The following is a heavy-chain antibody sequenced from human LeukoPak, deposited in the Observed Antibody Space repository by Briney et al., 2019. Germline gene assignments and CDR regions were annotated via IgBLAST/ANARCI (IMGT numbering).Heavy chain of an antibody. Sequence: GGSLKLSCAASGFPFSSYEMNWVRQAPGKGLEWVSYISSSGSTIYYADSVKGRFTISRDNAKNSLYLQMNSLRAEDTAVYYCARDSSGWYHWFDPWGQGTLVTVSS. V-gene: IGHV3-48*03. CDR2: ISSSGSTI. J-gene: IGHJ5*02. D-gene: IGHD6-13*01. CDR3: ARDSSGWYHWFDP. CDR1: GFPFSSYE.